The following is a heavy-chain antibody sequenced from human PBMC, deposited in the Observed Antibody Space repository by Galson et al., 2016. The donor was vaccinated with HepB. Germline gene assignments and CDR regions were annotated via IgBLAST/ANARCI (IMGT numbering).Heavy chain of an antibody. V-gene: IGHV3-21*01. CDR2: ISSRRSYL. Sequence: SLRLSCAASGSTFRSDSMNWVRQAPGKGLEWVSSISSRRSYLYYADSAKGRFTISRDNAKNSLYLQMNSLRAEDTAVYYCARDSYDYVWGSYRPPYFFDYWGQGTLVTVSS. D-gene: IGHD3-16*02. CDR3: ARDSYDYVWGSYRPPYFFDY. CDR1: GSTFRSDS. J-gene: IGHJ4*02.